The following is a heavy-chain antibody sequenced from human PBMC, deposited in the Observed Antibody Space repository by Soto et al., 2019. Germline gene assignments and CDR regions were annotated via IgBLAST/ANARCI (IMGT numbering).Heavy chain of an antibody. CDR2: ITWNSRVL. CDR1: GVKFDDFA. J-gene: IGHJ4*02. D-gene: IGHD3-3*01. Sequence: PXGSLRLSCVGTGVKFDDFAMHWVRQAPGKGLEWVSGITWNSRVLAYADSVKGRFTISRDNARNSLYLQMDSLRDEDTALYYCAKGRYDFWSPYYFDYWGQGSLVTVSS. CDR3: AKGRYDFWSPYYFDY. V-gene: IGHV3-9*01.